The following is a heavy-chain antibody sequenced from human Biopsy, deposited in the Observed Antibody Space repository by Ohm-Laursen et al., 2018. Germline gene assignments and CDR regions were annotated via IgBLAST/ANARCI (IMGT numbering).Heavy chain of an antibody. CDR1: GGSFSGYY. CDR2: VSHSGST. Sequence: SETLSLTCAVSGGSFSGYYWSWIRQTPGKGLEWIGEVSHSGSTNYNPSLKSRATMSLDTSKNQFSLKVYSVTAADTAIYYCATTTMDTSGWYGNYFDSWGQGALVTVSS. D-gene: IGHD6-19*01. V-gene: IGHV4-34*01. J-gene: IGHJ4*02. CDR3: ATTTMDTSGWYGNYFDS.